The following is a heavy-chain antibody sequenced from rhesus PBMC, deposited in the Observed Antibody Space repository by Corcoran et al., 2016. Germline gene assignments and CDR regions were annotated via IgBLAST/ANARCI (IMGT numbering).Heavy chain of an antibody. J-gene: IGHJ6*01. CDR3: ARDSITGTTRYGLDS. V-gene: IGHV3S18*01. Sequence: EVQLVESGGGLAKSGGSLRLSCAASGFSFSDYYMYWVRQAPGKGLEWVSVISYTGGSTYYADSVKGRFTISRENAKNTLYLQMDSLRAEDTAVYYCARDSITGTTRYGLDSWGQGVVVTVSS. D-gene: IGHD1-26*01. CDR2: ISYTGGST. CDR1: GFSFSDYY.